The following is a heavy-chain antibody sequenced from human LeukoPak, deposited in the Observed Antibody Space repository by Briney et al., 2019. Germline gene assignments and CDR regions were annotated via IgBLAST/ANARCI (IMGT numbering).Heavy chain of an antibody. CDR3: VRDPDALDF. CDR1: GFTFSGYS. Sequence: GGSLRLSCAASGFTFSGYSMNWVRQAPGKGLEWVAYIRSSGSPIYYADSVKGRFTISRDNAKNSLYLQMNSLRDEDTAVYYCVRDPDALDFWGQGTPVTVSS. J-gene: IGHJ4*02. V-gene: IGHV3-48*02. CDR2: IRSSGSPI.